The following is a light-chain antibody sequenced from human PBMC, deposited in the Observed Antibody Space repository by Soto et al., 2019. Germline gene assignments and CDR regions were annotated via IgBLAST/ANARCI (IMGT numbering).Light chain of an antibody. CDR2: KGT. V-gene: IGLV2-23*01. Sequence: SVLAQPASVSGSPGQSITISCTGTSDDVGAYNSVSWYQQHPHKAPQVILYKGTQRPSGVSSRFSGSTSGNAAYLTISGLQADDEADYFCCSSAPESTYVFGTGTKVTVL. CDR3: CSSAPESTYV. CDR1: SDDVGAYNS. J-gene: IGLJ1*01.